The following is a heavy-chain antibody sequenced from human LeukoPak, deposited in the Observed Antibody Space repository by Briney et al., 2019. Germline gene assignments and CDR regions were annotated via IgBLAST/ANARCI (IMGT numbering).Heavy chain of an antibody. CDR3: AKSRGYCDSSGYWDY. V-gene: IGHV3-23*01. J-gene: IGHJ4*02. D-gene: IGHD3-22*01. Sequence: GGSLRLSCAASGFTFSSYAMSWVRQAPGKGLEWVSAISGSGGSTYYADSVKGRFTISRDNSKNTLYLQMNSLRAEDTAVYYCAKSRGYCDSSGYWDYWGQGTLVTVPS. CDR1: GFTFSSYA. CDR2: ISGSGGST.